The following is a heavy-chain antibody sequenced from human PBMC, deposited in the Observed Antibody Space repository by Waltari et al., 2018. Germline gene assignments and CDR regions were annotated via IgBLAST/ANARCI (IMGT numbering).Heavy chain of an antibody. Sequence: EVQLVESGGGLVQPGGSLRLSCAASGFTFSSSWMSWVRQAPGKGLEWVANIKQDGSEKYYVDSVKGRFTISRDNAKNSLYLQMNSLRAEDTAVYYCARRPSNFDYWGQGTLVTVSS. J-gene: IGHJ4*02. CDR2: IKQDGSEK. CDR1: GFTFSSSW. V-gene: IGHV3-7*01. CDR3: ARRPSNFDY. D-gene: IGHD6-6*01.